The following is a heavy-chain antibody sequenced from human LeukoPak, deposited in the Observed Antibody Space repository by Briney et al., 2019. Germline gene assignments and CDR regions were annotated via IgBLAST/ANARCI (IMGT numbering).Heavy chain of an antibody. J-gene: IGHJ4*02. V-gene: IGHV3-9*01. CDR1: GFTFDDYA. CDR2: ISWNSGSI. D-gene: IGHD3-22*01. CDR3: AKSGYDSSGGFRCYFDY. Sequence: GGSLRLSCAASGFTFDDYAMHWVRQAPGKGLEWVSGISWNSGSIGYADSVKGRFTISRDNAKNSLYLQMNSLRAEDTALYYCAKSGYDSSGGFRCYFDYRGQGTLVTVSS.